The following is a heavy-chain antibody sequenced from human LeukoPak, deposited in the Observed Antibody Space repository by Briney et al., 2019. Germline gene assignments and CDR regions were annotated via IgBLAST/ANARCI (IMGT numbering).Heavy chain of an antibody. CDR1: CASISSRSYY. V-gene: IGHV4-39*01. D-gene: IGHD5-24*01. J-gene: IGHJ5*02. Sequence: SDTLSLTCTVSCASISSRSYYWGWLRQPPGKGQEWFGNIYYSGSTSYNPSLKSRVTISVDTSKNQFSVKLRSVTDADTAVYYCARRPSMAASENWFDPWGQGTLVTVSS. CDR3: ARRPSMAASENWFDP. CDR2: IYYSGST.